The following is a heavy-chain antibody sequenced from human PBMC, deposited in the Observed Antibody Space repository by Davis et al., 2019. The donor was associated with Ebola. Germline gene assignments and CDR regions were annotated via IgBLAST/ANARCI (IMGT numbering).Heavy chain of an antibody. D-gene: IGHD6-19*01. V-gene: IGHV3-21*04. CDR3: AKDFQTIAVGGNY. J-gene: IGHJ4*02. CDR2: ISSSSSYI. CDR1: GFTFSSYS. Sequence: GESLKISCAASGFTFSSYSMNWVRQAPGKGLEWVSSISSSSSYIYYADSVKGRFTISRDNAKNSLYLQMNSLRAEDTAVYYCAKDFQTIAVGGNYWGQGTLVTVSS.